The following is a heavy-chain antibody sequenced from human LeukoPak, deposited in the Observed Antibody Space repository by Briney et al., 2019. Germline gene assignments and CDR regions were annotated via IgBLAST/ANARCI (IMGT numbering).Heavy chain of an antibody. Sequence: GSLRLSCAASGFTVSDNYMTWVRQAPGKGLEWVSVIYSDGTTYYGDSVKGRFTISRDNSKNTLNLQMNSLTAEDTAVYYCARETTAAGSRHFGYWGQGTLVTVSS. CDR1: GFTVSDNY. CDR2: IYSDGTT. CDR3: ARETTAAGSRHFGY. V-gene: IGHV3-66*01. D-gene: IGHD6-13*01. J-gene: IGHJ4*02.